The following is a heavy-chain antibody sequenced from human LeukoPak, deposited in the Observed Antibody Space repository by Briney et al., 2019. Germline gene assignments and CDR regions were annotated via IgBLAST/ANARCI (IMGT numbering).Heavy chain of an antibody. J-gene: IGHJ4*02. D-gene: IGHD5-12*01. V-gene: IGHV4-4*08. CDR2: IYTSGST. Sequence: PSETLSLTCTVSGGSISSYYWSWIRQPPGKGLEWIGRIYTSGSTNYNPSLKSRVTISVDTSKNQFSLKLSSVTAADTAVYYCARDLGYSGYDYWRGLDYWGQGTLVTVSS. CDR1: GGSISSYY. CDR3: ARDLGYSGYDYWRGLDY.